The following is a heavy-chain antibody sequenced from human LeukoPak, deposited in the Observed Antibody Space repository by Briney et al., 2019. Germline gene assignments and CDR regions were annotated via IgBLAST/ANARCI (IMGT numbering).Heavy chain of an antibody. CDR1: GGTFSSYA. CDR2: ISAYNGDT. Sequence: ASVKVSCKASGGTFSSYAISWVRQAPGQGLEWMGWISAYNGDTNYAQKIQGRVTMTTDTSTTTAYMELRSLRSDDTAVYYCARDPAPLRGTSDNWFDPWGQGTLVTVSS. CDR3: ARDPAPLRGTSDNWFDP. V-gene: IGHV1-18*01. D-gene: IGHD2-2*01. J-gene: IGHJ5*02.